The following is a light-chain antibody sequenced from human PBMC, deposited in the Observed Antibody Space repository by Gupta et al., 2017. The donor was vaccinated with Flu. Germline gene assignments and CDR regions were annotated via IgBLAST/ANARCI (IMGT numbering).Light chain of an antibody. CDR1: QSVNSK. CDR3: QQRTNWIS. CDR2: DAS. Sequence: EIVLTQSPATLSLAPGERATLSCRASQSVNSKLVWYQQKPGQAHRLLIYDASSRATDIPARFSGSGSGTDFALTISSLEPEDFAVYYCQQRTNWISFGQGTRLEIK. V-gene: IGKV3-11*01. J-gene: IGKJ5*01.